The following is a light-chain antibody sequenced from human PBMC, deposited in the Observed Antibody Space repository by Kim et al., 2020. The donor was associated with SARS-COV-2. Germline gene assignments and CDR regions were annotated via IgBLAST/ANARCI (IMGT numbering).Light chain of an antibody. CDR2: GKD. CDR1: SVRRFY. CDR3: HSRDSSGNSYV. Sequence: ALGQAVSSTCTGDSVRRFYASWYQLKPGQAPTFGLYGKDNRPSGIPDRFSGSSSGNTASMTITGAQAEDEADYYCHSRDSSGNSYVFGTGTKVTVL. J-gene: IGLJ1*01. V-gene: IGLV3-19*01.